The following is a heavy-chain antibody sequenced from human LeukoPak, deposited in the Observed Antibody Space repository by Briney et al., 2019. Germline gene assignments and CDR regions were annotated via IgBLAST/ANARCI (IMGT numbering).Heavy chain of an antibody. V-gene: IGHV4-39*07. CDR1: GGSISSSSYY. CDR2: IYYSGST. CDR3: ARDSSGWFNY. J-gene: IGHJ4*02. Sequence: SETLSLTCTVSGGSISSSSYYWGWIRQPPGKGLEWIGSIYYSGSTYYNPSLKSRVTISVDTSKNQFSLKLSSVTAADTAVYYCARDSSGWFNYWGQGTLVTVSS. D-gene: IGHD6-19*01.